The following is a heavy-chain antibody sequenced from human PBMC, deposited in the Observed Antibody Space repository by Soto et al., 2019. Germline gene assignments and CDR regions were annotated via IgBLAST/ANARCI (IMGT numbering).Heavy chain of an antibody. D-gene: IGHD6-6*01. CDR3: ARDIASSSSISIDY. V-gene: IGHV1-69*10. CDR2: IIPILGIA. Sequence: ASVKVSCKASGGTFSSYAISWVRQAPGQGLEWMGGIIPILGIANYAQKFQGRVTITADKSTSTAYMELSSLRSEDTAVYYCARDIASSSSISIDYWGQGTLVTV. CDR1: GGTFSSYA. J-gene: IGHJ4*02.